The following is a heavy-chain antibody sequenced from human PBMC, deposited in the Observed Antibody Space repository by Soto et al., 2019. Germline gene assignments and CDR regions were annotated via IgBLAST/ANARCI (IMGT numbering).Heavy chain of an antibody. D-gene: IGHD5-12*01. J-gene: IGHJ4*02. V-gene: IGHV3-7*01. CDR3: TKYNVYDFNY. Sequence: EVQLVESGGGLVQPGGSLRLSCAASGFTFPNYWMSWVRQSPGGGLEWVANIKKDGSDTNYVDSVNGRFTVSRDNAKNSLYLQMDSLRAEDTAVYYCTKYNVYDFNYWGQGTLVIVSS. CDR2: IKKDGSDT. CDR1: GFTFPNYW.